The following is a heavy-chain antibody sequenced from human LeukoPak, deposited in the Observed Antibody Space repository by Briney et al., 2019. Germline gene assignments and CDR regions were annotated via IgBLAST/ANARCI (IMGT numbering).Heavy chain of an antibody. V-gene: IGHV3-30*18. D-gene: IGHD2-15*01. CDR1: GFTFSSYS. CDR3: AKEQMESQDIVVVVAATRVSYYYYGMDV. Sequence: PGGSLRLSCAASGFTFSSYSMNWVRQAPGKGLEWVAVISYDGSNKYYADSVKGRFTISRDNSKNTLYLQMNSLRAEDTAVYYCAKEQMESQDIVVVVAATRVSYYYYGMDVWGQGTTVTVSS. CDR2: ISYDGSNK. J-gene: IGHJ6*02.